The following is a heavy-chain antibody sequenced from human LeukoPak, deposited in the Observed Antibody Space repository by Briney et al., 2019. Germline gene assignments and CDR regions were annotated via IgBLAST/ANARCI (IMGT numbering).Heavy chain of an antibody. CDR2: ISDIGYTT. CDR1: GFTFSTYA. D-gene: IGHD3-22*01. J-gene: IGHJ4*02. V-gene: IGHV3-23*01. Sequence: GGSLILSCAASGFTFSTYAMSWVRRAPGKGLEWVSSISDIGYTTYYADSVRGRFTISRDNSKNTVYLQMIGLRAEDTAVYFCAKYYYDSSGYYDAAPLDSWGQGTLVTVFS. CDR3: AKYYYDSSGYYDAAPLDS.